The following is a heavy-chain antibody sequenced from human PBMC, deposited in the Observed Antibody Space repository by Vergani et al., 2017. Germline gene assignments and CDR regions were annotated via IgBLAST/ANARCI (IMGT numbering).Heavy chain of an antibody. V-gene: IGHV3-33*01. D-gene: IGHD6-19*01. CDR1: GFTFSSYG. Sequence: QVQLVESGGGVVQPGRSLRLSCAASGFTFSSYGMHWVRQAPGKGLEWVAVIWNDGSNKYYADSVKGRFTISRDNSKNTLYLQMNSLRAEDTAVYYCARDSKEVAGTRAYYYYYMDVWGKGTTVTVSS. J-gene: IGHJ6*03. CDR2: IWNDGSNK. CDR3: ARDSKEVAGTRAYYYYYMDV.